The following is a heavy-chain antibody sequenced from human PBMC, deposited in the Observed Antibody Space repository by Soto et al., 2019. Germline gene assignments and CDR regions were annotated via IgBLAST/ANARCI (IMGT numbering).Heavy chain of an antibody. CDR2: ISSSSSYI. J-gene: IGHJ6*02. Sequence: PGGSLRLSCAASGFTFSSYSMNWVRQAPGKGLEWVSSISSSSSYIYYADSVKGRFTISRDNAKNSLYLQMNSLRAEDTAVYYCARNGEWFPRVYYYYGMDVWGQGTTVTVSS. V-gene: IGHV3-21*01. CDR3: ARNGEWFPRVYYYYGMDV. D-gene: IGHD3-3*01. CDR1: GFTFSSYS.